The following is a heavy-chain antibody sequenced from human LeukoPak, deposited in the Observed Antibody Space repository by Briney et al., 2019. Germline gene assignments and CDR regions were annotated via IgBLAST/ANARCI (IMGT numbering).Heavy chain of an antibody. CDR3: AGEYYYGSGSYYKESYYYGMDV. V-gene: IGHV1-69*13. Sequence: SVKVSCKASGGTFSSYAISWVRQAPGQGLEWMGGIIPIFGTANYAQKFQGRVTITADESTSTAYMELSSLRSEDTAVYYCAGEYYYGSGSYYKESYYYGMDVWGKGTTVTVSS. J-gene: IGHJ6*04. CDR2: IIPIFGTA. D-gene: IGHD3-10*01. CDR1: GGTFSSYA.